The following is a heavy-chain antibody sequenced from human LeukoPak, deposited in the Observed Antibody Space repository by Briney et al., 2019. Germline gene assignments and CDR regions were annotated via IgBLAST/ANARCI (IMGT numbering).Heavy chain of an antibody. CDR3: ARGTPEMATINDAFDI. V-gene: IGHV4-39*07. Sequence: SETLSLTCTVSGGSIGGSNSHWGWIRQPPGKGLEWIGSIFYSGSTYYNPSLKSRVTISVDTSKNQFSLKLSSVTAADTAVYYCARGTPEMATINDAFDIWGQGTMVTVSS. D-gene: IGHD5-24*01. CDR2: IFYSGST. J-gene: IGHJ3*02. CDR1: GGSIGGSNSH.